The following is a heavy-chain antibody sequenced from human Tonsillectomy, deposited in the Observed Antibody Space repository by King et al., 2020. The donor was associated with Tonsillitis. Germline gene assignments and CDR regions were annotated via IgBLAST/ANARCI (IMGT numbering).Heavy chain of an antibody. D-gene: IGHD1-26*01. CDR2: IYTGGST. Sequence: VQLQESGPGLIKPSETLSLTCTVSGGSISSYYWSWIRQPAGKGLEWIGRIYTGGSTNFNPSLKSRVTMSVDTSKNQFSLNLTSVTAADTAMYYCAREVGAKGLAGPFYYNYMDVWGKGTTVAVSS. J-gene: IGHJ6*03. CDR3: AREVGAKGLAGPFYYNYMDV. V-gene: IGHV4-4*07. CDR1: GGSISSYY.